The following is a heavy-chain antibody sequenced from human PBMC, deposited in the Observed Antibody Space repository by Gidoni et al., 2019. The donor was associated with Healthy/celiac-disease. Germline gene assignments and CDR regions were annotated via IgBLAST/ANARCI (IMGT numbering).Heavy chain of an antibody. J-gene: IGHJ4*02. CDR3: AIGYSSGFPIDY. CDR1: GGSISSYY. Sequence: QVQLQESGPGLVKPSETLSLTCTVSGGSISSYYWRWIRQPPGKGLEWIGYIYYSGSTNYNPSLKSRVTISVDTSKNQFSLKLSSVTAADTAVYYCAIGYSSGFPIDYWGQGTLGTVSS. D-gene: IGHD6-19*01. CDR2: IYYSGST. V-gene: IGHV4-59*01.